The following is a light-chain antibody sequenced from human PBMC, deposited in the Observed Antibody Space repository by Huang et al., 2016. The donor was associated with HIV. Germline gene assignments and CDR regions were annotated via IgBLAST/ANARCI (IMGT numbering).Light chain of an antibody. CDR1: PSPVYCDGNTY. CDR2: KVS. CDR3: MQGTHWPYA. J-gene: IGKJ2*01. Sequence: VVMTQSPLSLPFTLGQPASISCRSSPSPVYCDGNTYLNWFHQWPGQSPSRLFCKVSNLDSGVPDRFSGSGSGTDFTLKISRVEAEDVGIYYCMQGTHWPYAFGQGTKLEIK. V-gene: IGKV2D-30*01.